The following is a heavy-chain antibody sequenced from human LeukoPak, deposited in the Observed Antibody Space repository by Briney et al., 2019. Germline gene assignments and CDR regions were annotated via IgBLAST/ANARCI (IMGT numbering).Heavy chain of an antibody. V-gene: IGHV4-39*07. J-gene: IGHJ4*02. CDR3: ARGLASGYPPIPFDY. CDR2: ISYRGNN. Sequence: SETLSLTCTASGGSFSSSSYYWGWIRQPPGKGLEWIGSISYRGNNYHNPSVKSRVIMSVDTSKNQFSLALRSVTAADTAVYYCARGLASGYPPIPFDYWGQGTLVTVSS. CDR1: GGSFSSSSYY. D-gene: IGHD3-3*01.